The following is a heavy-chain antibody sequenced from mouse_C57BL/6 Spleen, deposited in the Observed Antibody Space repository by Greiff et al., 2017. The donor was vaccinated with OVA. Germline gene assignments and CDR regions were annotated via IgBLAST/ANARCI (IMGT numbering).Heavy chain of an antibody. CDR1: GFTFSSYT. V-gene: IGHV5-9*01. J-gene: IGHJ4*01. CDR2: ISGGGGNT. Sequence: DVHLVESGGGLVKPGGSLKLSCAASGFTFSSYTMSWVRQTPEKRLEWVATISGGGGNTYYPDSVKGRFTISRDNAKNTLYLQMSSLRSEDTALYYCARWGFGLYAMDYWGQGTSVTVSS. CDR3: ARWGFGLYAMDY.